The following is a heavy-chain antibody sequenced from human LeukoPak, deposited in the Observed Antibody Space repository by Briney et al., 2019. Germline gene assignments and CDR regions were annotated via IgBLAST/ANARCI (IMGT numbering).Heavy chain of an antibody. V-gene: IGHV4-61*03. J-gene: IGHJ4*02. CDR1: GASVSSGSYY. Sequence: TSETLSLTCNVSGASVSSGSYYWSWIRQPPGKELEWIGYIYYSGSTSYNPSLKSRVTISVDTSKNHFSLKLTSVTAADTAVYYCGYSSGWWVVDYWGQGTLVTVSS. CDR3: GYSSGWWVVDY. CDR2: IYYSGST. D-gene: IGHD6-19*01.